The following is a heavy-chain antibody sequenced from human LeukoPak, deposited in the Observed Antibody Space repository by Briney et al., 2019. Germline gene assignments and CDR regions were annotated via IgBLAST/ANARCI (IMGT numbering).Heavy chain of an antibody. CDR1: GYTFINYD. D-gene: IGHD2-2*01. J-gene: IGHJ4*02. CDR2: ISAYNHNT. V-gene: IGHV1-18*01. Sequence: ASVKVSCKASGYTFINYDISWVRQAPGQGLEWMGWISAYNHNTNYAQKFQGRVTMTIDTSTTTVYMELRSLRSVDTAIYYCARDLMYCDTMSCYDGDFDYWGQGTPVTVSS. CDR3: ARDLMYCDTMSCYDGDFDY.